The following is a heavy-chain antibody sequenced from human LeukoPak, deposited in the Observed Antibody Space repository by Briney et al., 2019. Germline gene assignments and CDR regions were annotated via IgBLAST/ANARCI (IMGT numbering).Heavy chain of an antibody. CDR1: GGSFSGYY. D-gene: IGHD6-19*01. Sequence: SETLSLTCAVYGGSFSGYYWSWIRQPPGKGLEWIGYSYYSGSTNYNPSLKSRVIISVDTSKNQFSLKLSSVTAADTAVYYCASGGSSGWSSHYWGQGTLVTVSS. CDR3: ASGGSSGWSSHY. CDR2: SYYSGST. V-gene: IGHV4-59*01. J-gene: IGHJ4*02.